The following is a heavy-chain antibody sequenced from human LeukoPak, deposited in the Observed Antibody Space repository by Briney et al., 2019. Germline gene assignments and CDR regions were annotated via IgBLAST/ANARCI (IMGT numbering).Heavy chain of an antibody. CDR2: LSFVTTYI. J-gene: IGHJ3*02. CDR1: GFIFSSYS. Sequence: GGSLRLSCAASGFIFSSYSMNWVRQAPGKGLEWVSSLSFVTTYIYYAESVKGRFTISRDNAKNSLYLQMISLRAEDTAFYFCTKDRSGYYDGSFDIWGQGTTVTVSS. V-gene: IGHV3-21*04. CDR3: TKDRSGYYDGSFDI. D-gene: IGHD3-22*01.